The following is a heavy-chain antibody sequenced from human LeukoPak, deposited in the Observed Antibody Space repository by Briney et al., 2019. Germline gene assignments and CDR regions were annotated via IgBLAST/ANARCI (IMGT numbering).Heavy chain of an antibody. Sequence: GGSLRLSCETSGFTFSIYDMFWVRQAPGKGLEWVAFIASDGKKKNYADSVKGRFTISRDNFKKILYPQMDSLRAEDTAVFYCANHATKYYMDVWGKGTTVTVSS. J-gene: IGHJ6*03. CDR3: ANHATKYYMDV. V-gene: IGHV3-30*02. CDR2: IASDGKKK. CDR1: GFTFSIYD.